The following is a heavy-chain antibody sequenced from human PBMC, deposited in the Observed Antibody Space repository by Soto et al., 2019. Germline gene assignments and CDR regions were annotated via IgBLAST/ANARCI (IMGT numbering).Heavy chain of an antibody. J-gene: IGHJ5*02. CDR1: GYTFTSYG. D-gene: IGHD6-13*01. CDR2: ISAYNGNT. Sequence: ASVKVSCKASGYTFTSYGISWVRQAPGQGLEWMGWISAYNGNTNYAQKLQGRVTMTTDTSTSTAYMELRSLRSDDTAVYYCVRDLASSRSLGWFDPWGQGTLVTVSS. V-gene: IGHV1-18*04. CDR3: VRDLASSRSLGWFDP.